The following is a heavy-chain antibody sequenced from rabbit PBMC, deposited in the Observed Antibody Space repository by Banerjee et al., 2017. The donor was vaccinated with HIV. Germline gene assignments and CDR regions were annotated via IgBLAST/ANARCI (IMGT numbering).Heavy chain of an antibody. V-gene: IGHV1S45*01. CDR3: ASGYSDVYFNL. CDR2: IGAGSGST. Sequence: QEQLEESGGDLVKPEGSLTLTCTASGFSFSSGYYISWVRQAPGKGLEWIGCIGAGSGSTYYASWAKGRFTISKTSSTTVTLQMTSLTAADTATYFCASGYSDVYFNLWGQGTLVTVS. CDR1: GFSFSSGYY. J-gene: IGHJ4*01. D-gene: IGHD1-1*01.